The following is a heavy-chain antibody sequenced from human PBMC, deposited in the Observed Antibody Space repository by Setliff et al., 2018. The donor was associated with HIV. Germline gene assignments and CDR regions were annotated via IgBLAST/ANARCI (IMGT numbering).Heavy chain of an antibody. Sequence: PGGSLRLSCAASRFTFSDYYMTWIRQAPGKGLEWISYISGSGTTKYYAESVKGRFTISRDNAKDSLYLQMNTLRAEDTAVYYCARLTLLRGLTITYMDVWGKGTTVTVSS. CDR2: ISGSGTTK. CDR1: RFTFSDYY. CDR3: ARLTLLRGLTITYMDV. J-gene: IGHJ6*03. V-gene: IGHV3-11*04. D-gene: IGHD3-10*01.